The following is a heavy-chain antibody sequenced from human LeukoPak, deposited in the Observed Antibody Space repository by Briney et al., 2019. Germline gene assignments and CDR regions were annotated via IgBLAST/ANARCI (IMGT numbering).Heavy chain of an antibody. Sequence: PGGSLRLSCAASGFTFSMYAMSWVRQAPGKGLEWVSVISVDGGGTYYADSVKGRFTISRDNSKNTLYLQINTLRAEDTAVYYCANRPLDYWGQGTLVTVSS. J-gene: IGHJ4*02. V-gene: IGHV3-23*01. CDR1: GFTFSMYA. CDR2: ISVDGGGT. CDR3: ANRPLDY.